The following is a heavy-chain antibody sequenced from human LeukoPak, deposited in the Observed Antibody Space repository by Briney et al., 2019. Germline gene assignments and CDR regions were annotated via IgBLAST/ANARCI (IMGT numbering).Heavy chain of an antibody. V-gene: IGHV4-39*01. D-gene: IGHD3-10*01. Sequence: TSETLSLTCTVSGGSISSGGYYWSWIRQHPGKGLEWIGYIYYSGSTHYNPSLKSRVTMSVDTSTNQFSLKLSSVTAADTAVYYCARRGVEDYYGRGTSRLYNWFDPWGQGTLVTVSS. CDR2: IYYSGST. CDR3: ARRGVEDYYGRGTSRLYNWFDP. CDR1: GGSISSGGYY. J-gene: IGHJ5*02.